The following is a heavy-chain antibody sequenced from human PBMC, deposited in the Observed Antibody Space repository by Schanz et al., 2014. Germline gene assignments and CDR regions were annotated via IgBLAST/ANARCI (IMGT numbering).Heavy chain of an antibody. CDR2: LTGSGTTT. J-gene: IGHJ4*02. D-gene: IGHD6-13*01. CDR1: GFTFSSYA. V-gene: IGHV3-23*04. Sequence: EVQLVESGGGLVQPGGSLRLSCAASGFTFSSYAMTWVRQAPGKGLEWVSALTGSGTTTYYADSVKGRFTISRDNSKNTLDLQMNSLRAEDTAIYYCAKDLAAVGVFDYWGQGSLVTVSP. CDR3: AKDLAAVGVFDY.